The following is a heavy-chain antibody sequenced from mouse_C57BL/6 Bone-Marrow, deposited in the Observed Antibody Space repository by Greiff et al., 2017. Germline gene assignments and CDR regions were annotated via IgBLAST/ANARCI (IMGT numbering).Heavy chain of an antibody. CDR1: GYTFTSYW. CDR3: ANYYSNYLDYFDY. Sequence: VQLQQPGAELVKPGASVKMSCKASGYTFTSYWITWVKQRPGQGLEWIGDIYPGSGSTNYNEKFKSKATLTVDTSSSTAYMQLSSLTSEDAAVYYCANYYSNYLDYFDYWGQGTTLTVSS. D-gene: IGHD2-5*01. J-gene: IGHJ2*01. CDR2: IYPGSGST. V-gene: IGHV1-55*01.